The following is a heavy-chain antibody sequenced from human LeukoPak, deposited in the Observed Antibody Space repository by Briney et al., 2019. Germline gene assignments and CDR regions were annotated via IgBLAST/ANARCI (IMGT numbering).Heavy chain of an antibody. V-gene: IGHV4-4*02. CDR3: ASGVDDSSGNYYVIWFDP. CDR1: GFSISSRPW. CDR2: IYHGGRT. J-gene: IGHJ5*02. Sequence: SGSLSLSCAVSGFSISSRPWWWWVRQPPGRGLEWIWEIYHGGRTYYDQSLKGRVTISVDNSKNKFYLKMSRVTAADTAVYYCASGVDDSSGNYYVIWFDPWGQGTLVTVS. D-gene: IGHD3-22*01.